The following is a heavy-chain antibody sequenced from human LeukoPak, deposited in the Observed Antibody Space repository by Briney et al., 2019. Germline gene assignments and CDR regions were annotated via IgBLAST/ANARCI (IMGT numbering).Heavy chain of an antibody. J-gene: IGHJ4*02. D-gene: IGHD4-11*01. Sequence: PSETLSLTCAVYGGSFSGYYWPWIRQPPGKGLEWIGEINHSGNTKYNPSLKSRVTISVDTSKNQFSLKLSSVTAADTAVYYCARWATTGISYFDSWGQGTLVTVSS. CDR2: INHSGNT. V-gene: IGHV4-34*01. CDR3: ARWATTGISYFDS. CDR1: GGSFSGYY.